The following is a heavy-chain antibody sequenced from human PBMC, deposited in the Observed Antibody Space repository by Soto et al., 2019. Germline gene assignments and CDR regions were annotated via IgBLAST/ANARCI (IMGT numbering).Heavy chain of an antibody. J-gene: IGHJ4*02. CDR3: ARVRGYSYAPSYFDY. D-gene: IGHD5-18*01. CDR1: DGSSSSFY. CDR2: IYYSGST. Sequence: SQTLSLTYTVADGSSSSFYCSWIRQPPGKGLEWIGYIYYSGSTNYNPSLKSRVTISVDTSKNQFSLKLSSVTAADTAVYYCARVRGYSYAPSYFDYWGQRTLDTVSS. V-gene: IGHV4-59*01.